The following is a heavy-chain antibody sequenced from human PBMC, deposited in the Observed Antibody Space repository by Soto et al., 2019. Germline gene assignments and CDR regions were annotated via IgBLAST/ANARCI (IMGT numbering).Heavy chain of an antibody. CDR3: ARDKYCSGGSCRKNWFNP. CDR1: GGSISSSY. Sequence: PSETLSLTCTASGGSISSSYWSWIRQPPGKGLEWLAYIYDDGNANYNPSLKSRANISLDMSKNQFSLKLTSVTAADTAVYYCARDKYCSGGSCRKNWFNPWGQGTLVTVSS. D-gene: IGHD2-15*01. J-gene: IGHJ5*02. CDR2: IYDDGNA. V-gene: IGHV4-59*01.